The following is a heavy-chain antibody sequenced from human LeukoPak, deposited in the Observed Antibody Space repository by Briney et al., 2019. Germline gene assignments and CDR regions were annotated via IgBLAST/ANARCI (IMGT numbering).Heavy chain of an antibody. D-gene: IGHD3-9*01. CDR1: GYTFTNYY. V-gene: IGHV1-46*01. CDR2: INPSGGST. Sequence: ASVKVSCKASGYTFTNYYMHWVRQAPGQGLEWMGIINPSGGSTRYAQKFQGRVTMTRDTSTSTVYMELSSLRSEDTAVYYCARGGGDHYDILTGGWFDPWGQGTLVTVSS. J-gene: IGHJ5*02. CDR3: ARGGGDHYDILTGGWFDP.